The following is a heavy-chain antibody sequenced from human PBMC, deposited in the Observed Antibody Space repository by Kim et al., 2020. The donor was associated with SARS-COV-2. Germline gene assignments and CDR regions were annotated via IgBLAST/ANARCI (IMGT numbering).Heavy chain of an antibody. V-gene: IGHV3-48*02. J-gene: IGHJ1*01. CDR1: GFTFITSN. CDR2: ISTSSTT. CDR3: ARDCEWQGEY. D-gene: IGHD3-3*01. Sequence: GGSLRLSCAASGFTFITSNMNWVRQAPGKGLEWVSHISTSSTTYYADSVKSRFTISRDNARNSVYLQMNSRRDGDTAVYYCARDCEWQGEYWGQGALVTVSS.